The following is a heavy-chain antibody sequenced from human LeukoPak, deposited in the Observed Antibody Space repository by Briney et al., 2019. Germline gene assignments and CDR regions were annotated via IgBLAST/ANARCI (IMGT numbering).Heavy chain of an antibody. CDR1: GYAISSGYY. CDR3: ARVRGYCSSTICYRYYFDY. D-gene: IGHD2-2*01. J-gene: IGHJ4*02. Sequence: SETLSLTCTVSGYAISSGYYWGWIRPPPGKGLEWIGTIYHSGSTYYNPSLKSRVTISVDTSKNQFSLQLTSVTAADTAVYYCARVRGYCSSTICYRYYFDYWGQGTLVTVSS. CDR2: IYHSGST. V-gene: IGHV4-38-2*02.